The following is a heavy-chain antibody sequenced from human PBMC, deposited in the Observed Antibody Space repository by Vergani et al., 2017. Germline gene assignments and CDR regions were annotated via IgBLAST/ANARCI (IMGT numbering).Heavy chain of an antibody. V-gene: IGHV4-61*02. CDR3: ATRSYDRVDY. Sequence: QVQLQESGPGLVKPSQTLSLTCTVSGGPISSSSYYWNWIRQPAGKGLEWIGRIYSSGITNYNPSLKSRVTISIDTSKNQFSLRLNSVTAADTAVYYCATRSYDRVDYGGKGALVSVSS. J-gene: IGHJ4*02. D-gene: IGHD3-3*01. CDR2: IYSSGIT. CDR1: GGPISSSSYY.